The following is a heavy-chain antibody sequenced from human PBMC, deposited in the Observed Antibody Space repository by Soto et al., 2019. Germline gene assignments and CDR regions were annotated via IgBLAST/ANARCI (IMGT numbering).Heavy chain of an antibody. D-gene: IGHD2-8*02. CDR3: ARHEGWTGPDQ. CDR1: GASIGSGGW. V-gene: IGHV4-4*02. Sequence: LSLTCAVSGASIGSGGWWSWVRQPPGNGLEWIAEIFHDGNTNYSPSLKSRVTISVDKSQNQFSLNVYSVTAADTAVYYCARHEGWTGPDQWGQGTLVTVSS. CDR2: IFHDGNT. J-gene: IGHJ5*02.